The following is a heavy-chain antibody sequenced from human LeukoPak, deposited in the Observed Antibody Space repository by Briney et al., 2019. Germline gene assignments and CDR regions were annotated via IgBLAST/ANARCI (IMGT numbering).Heavy chain of an antibody. J-gene: IGHJ4*02. CDR2: INTNTGNP. CDR1: GYTFTSYA. D-gene: IGHD6-13*01. Sequence: ASVKVSCKASGYTFTSYAMNWVRQAPGQGLEWMGWINTNTGNPTYAQGFTGRFVFSLDTSVSTAYLQISSLKAEDTAVYYCARAPQQQLVPPYYFDYWGQGTLVTVSS. V-gene: IGHV7-4-1*02. CDR3: ARAPQQQLVPPYYFDY.